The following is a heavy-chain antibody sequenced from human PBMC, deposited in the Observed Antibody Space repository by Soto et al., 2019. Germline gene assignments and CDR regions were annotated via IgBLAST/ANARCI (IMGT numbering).Heavy chain of an antibody. J-gene: IGHJ3*02. CDR3: AKPYGGFAFDI. D-gene: IGHD4-17*01. Sequence: PVGSLRLSCAGSGFTFSTYAMSWVRQSPGKGLEWVSGIAGGGYSTYYADSVKGRFTISRDNSKSTVYLQMNSLRAEDTAIYYCAKPYGGFAFDIWGRGTLVTVSS. CDR1: GFTFSTYA. V-gene: IGHV3-23*01. CDR2: IAGGGYST.